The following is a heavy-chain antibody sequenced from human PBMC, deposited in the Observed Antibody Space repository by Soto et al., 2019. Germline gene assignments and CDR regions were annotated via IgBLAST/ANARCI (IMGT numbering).Heavy chain of an antibody. CDR3: ARGTVDGRKYQLLSPSYYYMDV. CDR1: GGSFSGYY. V-gene: IGHV4-34*01. Sequence: PSETLSLTCAVYGGSFSGYYWSWIRQPPGKGLEWIGEINHSGSTNYNPSLKSRVTISVDTSKNQFSLKLSSVTAADTAVYYCARGTVDGRKYQLLSPSYYYMDVWGKGTTVTVSS. J-gene: IGHJ6*03. CDR2: INHSGST. D-gene: IGHD2-2*01.